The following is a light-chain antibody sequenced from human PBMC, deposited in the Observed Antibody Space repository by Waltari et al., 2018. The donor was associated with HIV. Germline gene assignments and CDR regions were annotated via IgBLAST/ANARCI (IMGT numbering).Light chain of an antibody. Sequence: IVMTQSPATLSVSPGERATLSCRASQSVSNKLAWYQQKPGQAPRLLMYDASTRGTGIPARFSGSGSGTDFTLTISSLQSGDFAIYDCQQYNNWLTFGGGTKVEIK. CDR1: QSVSNK. CDR2: DAS. CDR3: QQYNNWLT. J-gene: IGKJ4*01. V-gene: IGKV3-15*01.